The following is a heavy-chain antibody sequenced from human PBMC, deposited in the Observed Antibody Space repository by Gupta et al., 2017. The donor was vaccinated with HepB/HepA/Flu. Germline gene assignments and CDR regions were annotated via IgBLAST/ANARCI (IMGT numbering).Heavy chain of an antibody. V-gene: IGHV3-23*01. D-gene: IGHD3-10*01. CDR2: ISNSGGSG. Sequence: EAQLLESGGDWVQPGGSLRLSCEASGFIFRTSVMTWVRQAPGRGLEWVASISNSGGSGYYADSVKGRFTISRDNSRKTVNVQMNSLRVEDTAVYYCAKVGAGASYYYYGMDVWGQGTTVTVSS. CDR1: GFIFRTSV. CDR3: AKVGAGASYYYYGMDV. J-gene: IGHJ6*02.